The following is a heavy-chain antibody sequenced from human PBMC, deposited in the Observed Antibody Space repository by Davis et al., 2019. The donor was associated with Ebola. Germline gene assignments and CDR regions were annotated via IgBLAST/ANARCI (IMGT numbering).Heavy chain of an antibody. V-gene: IGHV4-4*02. CDR2: IYHSGST. CDR3: ARGPDIVVVVAATNFDY. CDR1: GCSISSSNW. Sequence: MPSETLSLTCAVSGCSISSSNWWSWVRQPPGKGLAWIGEIYHSGSTNYNPSLKSRVTISVDTSKNQFSLKLGSVTAAYTAVYYCARGPDIVVVVAATNFDYWSQGTLVTVSS. D-gene: IGHD2-15*01. J-gene: IGHJ4*02.